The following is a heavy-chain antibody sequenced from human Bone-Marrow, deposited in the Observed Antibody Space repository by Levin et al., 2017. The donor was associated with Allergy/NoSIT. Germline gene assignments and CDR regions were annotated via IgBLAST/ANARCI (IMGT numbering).Heavy chain of an antibody. V-gene: IGHV3-23*01. CDR2: SSNSGKST. J-gene: IGHJ3*02. CDR3: AKVWGGATLGAFDI. Sequence: LSLTCAASGFTFSSSGMSWVRQAPGKGLEWVSGSSNSGKSTYYADSVRGRFTISRDNAKNTLYLQMNSLRAEDTAVYYCAKVWGGATLGAFDIWGQGTMVTVSS. CDR1: GFTFSSSG. D-gene: IGHD1-26*01.